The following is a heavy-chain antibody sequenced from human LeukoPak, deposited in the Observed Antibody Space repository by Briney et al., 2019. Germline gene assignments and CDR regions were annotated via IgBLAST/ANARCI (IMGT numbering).Heavy chain of an antibody. V-gene: IGHV3-9*01. CDR1: GFSFDDYA. D-gene: IGHD5-12*01. CDR3: AINGGGDSGYGNFDY. J-gene: IGHJ4*02. Sequence: GGSLRLSCAVSGFSFDDYAMHWVRQVPGKGLEWVSGISWNSDNIGYADSVKGRFTTSRDNAKNSLYLQMNSLRAEDTALYYCAINGGGDSGYGNFDYWGQGTLVTVSS. CDR2: ISWNSDNI.